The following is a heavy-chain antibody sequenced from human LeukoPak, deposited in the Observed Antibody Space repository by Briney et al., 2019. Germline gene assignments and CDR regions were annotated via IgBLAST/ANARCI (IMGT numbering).Heavy chain of an antibody. CDR2: VYYTGTT. D-gene: IGHD6-13*01. J-gene: IGHJ5*02. Sequence: SETLSLTCTVSGGSISSYYWSWIRQPPGKGLEWIGYVYYTGTTNYNPSLKSRVTISVDTSKNQFSLKLSSVTAADTAEYYCARDLNAAGTYWFDPWGQGALVTVSS. V-gene: IGHV4-59*01. CDR3: ARDLNAAGTYWFDP. CDR1: GGSISSYY.